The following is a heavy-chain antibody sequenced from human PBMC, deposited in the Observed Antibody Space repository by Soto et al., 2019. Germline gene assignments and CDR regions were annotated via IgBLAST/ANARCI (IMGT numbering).Heavy chain of an antibody. J-gene: IGHJ4*02. V-gene: IGHV3-33*01. CDR3: ARDQGRGCSYGFDY. CDR1: GFTFSSYG. CDR2: IWYDGSNK. Sequence: QVQLVESGGGVVQPGRSLRLSCAASGFTFSSYGMHWVRQAPGKGLEWVAVIWYDGSNKYYADSVKGRFTISRDNSKNTLYLQMNSLRAEDTAVYYCARDQGRGCSYGFDYWGQGTLVTVSS. D-gene: IGHD5-18*01.